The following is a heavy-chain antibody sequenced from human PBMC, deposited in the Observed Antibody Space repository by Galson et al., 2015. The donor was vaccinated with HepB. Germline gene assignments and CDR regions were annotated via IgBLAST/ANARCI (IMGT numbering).Heavy chain of an antibody. CDR1: GFTFSSYS. CDR3: AVLQNYYDSSGYYLDAFDI. J-gene: IGHJ3*02. D-gene: IGHD3-22*01. CDR2: ISSSSSYI. Sequence: SLGLSCAASGFTFSSYSMNWVRQAPGKGLEWVSSISSSSSYIYYADSVKGRFTISRDNAKNSLYLQMNSLRAEDTAVYYCAVLQNYYDSSGYYLDAFDIWGQGTMVTVSS. V-gene: IGHV3-21*01.